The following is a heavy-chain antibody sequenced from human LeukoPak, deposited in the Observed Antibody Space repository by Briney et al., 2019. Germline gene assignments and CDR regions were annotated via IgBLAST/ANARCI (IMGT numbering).Heavy chain of an antibody. CDR1: GGSISSYW. V-gene: IGHV4-59*08. Sequence: EPSETLSLTCTVSGGSISSYWWSWIRQPPGKRLEYIVYIFYSGSTNYTPSLKSRVTISVDTSKIHFSLRLSSVTAADTAVYYCARRGGGHAFDIWGQGTMVTVSS. CDR2: IFYSGST. D-gene: IGHD3-16*01. CDR3: ARRGGGHAFDI. J-gene: IGHJ3*02.